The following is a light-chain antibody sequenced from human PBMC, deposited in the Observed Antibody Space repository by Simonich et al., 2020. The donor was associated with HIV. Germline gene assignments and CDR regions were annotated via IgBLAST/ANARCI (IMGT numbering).Light chain of an antibody. CDR1: SSYVCGHNY. Sequence: SALTQPRSVSGSPGQSVTISCTRTSSYVCGHNYVSWYQQHPGKAPKLMIYDVNKRPTGVPDRFSGSKSGKMASLTISGLQAEDEADYYCCSYAGSYIWVFGGGTKLTVL. V-gene: IGLV2-11*01. CDR2: DVN. CDR3: CSYAGSYIWV. J-gene: IGLJ3*02.